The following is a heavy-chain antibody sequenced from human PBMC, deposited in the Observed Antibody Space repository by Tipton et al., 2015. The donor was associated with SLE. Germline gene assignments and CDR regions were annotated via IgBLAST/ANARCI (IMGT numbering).Heavy chain of an antibody. Sequence: TLSLTCAVYGGSFSGYYWSWIRQPPGKGLGWIGYSYHSESSYYNPSLKSRVTISVDRSKNQFSLKLSSVTAADTAVYYCAREGGDGYNFVAFDIWGQGTMVTVSS. V-gene: IGHV4-34*01. CDR1: GGSFSGYY. J-gene: IGHJ3*02. D-gene: IGHD5-24*01. CDR3: AREGGDGYNFVAFDI. CDR2: SYHSESS.